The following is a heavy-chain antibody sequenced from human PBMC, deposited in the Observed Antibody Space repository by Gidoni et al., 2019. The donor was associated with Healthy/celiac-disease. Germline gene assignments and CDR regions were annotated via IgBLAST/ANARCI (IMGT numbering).Heavy chain of an antibody. CDR2: ISSSSSTI. CDR3: ARDIISNYFYYYYYGMDV. J-gene: IGHJ6*02. D-gene: IGHD4-4*01. Sequence: EVQLVESGGGLVQPGGSLRLSCAASGFTFSSYSMNWVRQAPGKGLEWVSYISSSSSTIYYADSVKGRFTISRDNAKNSLYLQMNSLRAEDTAVYYCARDIISNYFYYYYYGMDVWGQGTTVTVSS. CDR1: GFTFSSYS. V-gene: IGHV3-48*01.